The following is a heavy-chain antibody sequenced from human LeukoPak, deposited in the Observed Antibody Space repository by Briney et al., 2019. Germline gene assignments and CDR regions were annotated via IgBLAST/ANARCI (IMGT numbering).Heavy chain of an antibody. CDR3: AKALIQTTVTTSYAFDI. V-gene: IGHV3-30*04. CDR2: ISHHAGNA. D-gene: IGHD4-17*01. J-gene: IGHJ3*02. CDR1: GITFSSFA. Sequence: GGCLRLSCAASGITFSSFAMHWVRQTPGRGLEWLASISHHAGNAYYADSVKGRFTISRDNAKNSLYLQMNSLRAEDTALYYCAKALIQTTVTTSYAFDIWGQGTMVTVSS.